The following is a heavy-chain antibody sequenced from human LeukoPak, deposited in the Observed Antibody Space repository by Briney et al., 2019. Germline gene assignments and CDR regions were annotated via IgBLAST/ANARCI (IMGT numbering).Heavy chain of an antibody. J-gene: IGHJ4*02. CDR2: IYTSGST. Sequence: PSETLSLTCTVSGGSISSYYWSWIRQPAGKGLEWIGRIYTSGSTNYNPSFKSRVTMSVDTSKNQFSLKLSSVTAADTAVYYCARAPYSSSWWDTFDYWGQGTLVTVSS. V-gene: IGHV4-4*07. D-gene: IGHD6-13*01. CDR3: ARAPYSSSWWDTFDY. CDR1: GGSISSYY.